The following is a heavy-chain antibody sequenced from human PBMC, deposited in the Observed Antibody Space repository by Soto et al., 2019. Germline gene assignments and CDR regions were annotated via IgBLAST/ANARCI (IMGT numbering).Heavy chain of an antibody. CDR2: ISSSGSTI. CDR1: GFTFSDYY. Sequence: GGSLRLSCAASGFTFSDYYMSWIRQAPGKGLEWASYISSSGSTIYYADSVKGRFTISRDNAKNSLYLQMNSLRAEDTAVYYCARDRGYYDSSGYYRTWGQGTLVTVSS. V-gene: IGHV3-11*01. D-gene: IGHD3-22*01. CDR3: ARDRGYYDSSGYYRT. J-gene: IGHJ5*02.